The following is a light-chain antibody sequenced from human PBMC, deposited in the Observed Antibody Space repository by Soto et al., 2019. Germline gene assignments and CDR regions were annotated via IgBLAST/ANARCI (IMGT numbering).Light chain of an antibody. CDR2: EGS. CDR3: CSYAGGRTPVV. Sequence: QSALTQPASVSGSPGQSITISCTGTSSDVGSYNLVSWYQQHPGKAPKLMIYEGSKRPSGVSNRFSGSKSGNTASLTISGLQAEDEADYYCCSYAGGRTPVVFGGGTKLTVL. V-gene: IGLV2-23*01. CDR1: SSDVGSYNL. J-gene: IGLJ2*01.